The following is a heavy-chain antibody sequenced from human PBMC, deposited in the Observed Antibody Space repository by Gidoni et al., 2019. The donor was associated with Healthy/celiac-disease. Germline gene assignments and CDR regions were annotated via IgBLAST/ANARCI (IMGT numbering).Heavy chain of an antibody. D-gene: IGHD6-13*01. CDR1: GFPFSSYE. V-gene: IGHV3-48*03. CDR2: ISSSGSTI. CDR3: ARGIAAAGIGWGDY. J-gene: IGHJ4*02. Sequence: EVQLVESGGGLVQPGGSLRLSCAASGFPFSSYEMNWVRQAPGKGLEWVSYISSSGSTIYYADSVKGRFTISRDNAKNSLYLQMNSLRAEDTAVYYCARGIAAAGIGWGDYWGQGTLVTVSS.